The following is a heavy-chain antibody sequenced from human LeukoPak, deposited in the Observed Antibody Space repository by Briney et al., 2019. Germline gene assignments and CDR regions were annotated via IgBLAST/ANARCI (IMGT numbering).Heavy chain of an antibody. D-gene: IGHD3-10*01. CDR3: ARVMASGGSGDPNWFDP. V-gene: IGHV4-34*01. CDR2: INHSGST. J-gene: IGHJ5*02. Sequence: SETLSLTCAVYGGSFSGYYWSWIRQPPGKGLEWIGEINHSGSTNYNPSLKSRVTISVDTSKNQFSLKLSSVTAADTAVYYCARVMASGGSGDPNWFDPWGQGTLVTVSS. CDR1: GGSFSGYY.